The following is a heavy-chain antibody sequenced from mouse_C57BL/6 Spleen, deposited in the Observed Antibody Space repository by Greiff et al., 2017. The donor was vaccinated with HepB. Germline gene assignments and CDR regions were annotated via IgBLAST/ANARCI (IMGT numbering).Heavy chain of an antibody. Sequence: QVQLQQSGAELARPGASVKMSCKASGYTFTSYTMHWVKQRPGQGLEWIGYINPSSGYTKYNQKFKDKATLTADKSSSTAYMQLSSLTSEDSAVYYCARSVTGTRFDYWGQGTTLTVSS. CDR3: ARSVTGTRFDY. V-gene: IGHV1-4*01. J-gene: IGHJ2*01. D-gene: IGHD4-1*01. CDR2: INPSSGYT. CDR1: GYTFTSYT.